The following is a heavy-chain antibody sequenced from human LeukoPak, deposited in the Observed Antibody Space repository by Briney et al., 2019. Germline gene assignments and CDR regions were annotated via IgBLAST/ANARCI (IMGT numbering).Heavy chain of an antibody. CDR1: GYIFTDYY. V-gene: IGHV1-46*01. D-gene: IGHD3-16*01. CDR3: IREYEGGYFDY. CDR2: IYPSGGTT. J-gene: IGHJ4*02. Sequence: GASVTVSCKTSGYIFTDYYIHWVRQAPGQGLEWIGIIYPSGGTTDSSQKFKGRVTVTRDTSTSTVHMELRTLRSEDTAIYYCIREYEGGYFDYWGQGTLVTVSS.